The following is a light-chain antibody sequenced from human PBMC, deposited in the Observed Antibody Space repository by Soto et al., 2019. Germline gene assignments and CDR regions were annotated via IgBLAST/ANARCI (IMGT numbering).Light chain of an antibody. J-gene: IGLJ3*02. Sequence: QSVLTQPPSVSGVPGQRVTISCTGSSSNIGAGYDVHWYQQLPGTAPKLLMYGNSNRPSGVPDRFSGSKSGTSASLAITGLQAEDEADYYCQSYDNSLSGSWVFGGGTKLTVL. V-gene: IGLV1-40*01. CDR3: QSYDNSLSGSWV. CDR1: SSNIGAGYD. CDR2: GNS.